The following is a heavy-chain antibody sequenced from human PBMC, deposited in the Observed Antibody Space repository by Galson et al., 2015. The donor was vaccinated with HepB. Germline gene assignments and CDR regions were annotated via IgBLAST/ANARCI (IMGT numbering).Heavy chain of an antibody. V-gene: IGHV3-21*01. CDR2: ISSSSSYI. CDR1: GFTFSSYS. CDR3: ARETRVGATGCIDY. J-gene: IGHJ4*02. Sequence: SLRLSCAASGFTFSSYSMNWVRQAPGKGLEWVSSISSSSSYIYYADSVKGRFTISRDNAKNSLYLQMNSLRAEDTAVYYCARETRVGATGCIDYWGQGTLVTVSS. D-gene: IGHD1-26*01.